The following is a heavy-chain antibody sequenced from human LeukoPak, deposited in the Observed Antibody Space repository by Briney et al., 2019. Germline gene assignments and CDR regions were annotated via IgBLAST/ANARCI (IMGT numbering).Heavy chain of an antibody. CDR1: RESFTGYY. J-gene: IGHJ4*02. CDR3: ARRGMEVRGVILSYYYFDY. V-gene: IGHV4-34*01. Sequence: SETLSLTCAHYRESFTGYYWSTIPQPPRKGLEWIGDINHSGSTNYDPSLKSRVTISVDTSNNQFSLKLSSVTAADTAVYYCARRGMEVRGVILSYYYFDYWGQGTLVTVSS. CDR2: INHSGST. D-gene: IGHD3-10*01.